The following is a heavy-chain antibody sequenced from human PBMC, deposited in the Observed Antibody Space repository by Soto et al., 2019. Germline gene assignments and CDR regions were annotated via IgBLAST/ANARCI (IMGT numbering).Heavy chain of an antibody. V-gene: IGHV3-30-3*01. CDR3: ARDITIFRGGMDV. D-gene: IGHD3-3*01. Sequence: GGSLRLSCAASGFTFSSYAMHWVRQAPGKGLEWVAVISYDGSNKYYADSVKGRFTISRDNSKNTLYLQMNSLRAEDTAVYYCARDITIFRGGMDVWGQGTTVTVSS. CDR2: ISYDGSNK. J-gene: IGHJ6*02. CDR1: GFTFSSYA.